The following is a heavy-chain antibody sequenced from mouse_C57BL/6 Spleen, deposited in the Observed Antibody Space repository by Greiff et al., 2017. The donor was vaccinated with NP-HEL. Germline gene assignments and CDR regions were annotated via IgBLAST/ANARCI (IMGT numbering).Heavy chain of an antibody. J-gene: IGHJ2*01. CDR2: IYPGDGDT. CDR1: GYAFSSSW. Sequence: QVQLQQSGPELVKPGASVKISCKASGYAFSSSWMNWVKQRPGKGLEWIGRIYPGDGDTNYNGKFKGKATLTADKSSSTAYMQLSSLTSEDSAVYFCARPPYGNSYYFDYWGQGTTLTVSS. CDR3: ARPPYGNSYYFDY. D-gene: IGHD2-10*02. V-gene: IGHV1-82*01.